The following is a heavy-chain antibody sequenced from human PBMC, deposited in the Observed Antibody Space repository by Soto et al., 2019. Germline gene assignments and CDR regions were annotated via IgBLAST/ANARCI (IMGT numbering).Heavy chain of an antibody. Sequence: PSETLSLTCTVSGGSITSHYWSWIRQTPGKGLEWIGYNYYSGSTKYNPSLKSRVSISVDTSKNQFSLKLSSVTAADTAVYYCATQEVGGSYVYTFDPWGQGTLVTVSS. J-gene: IGHJ5*02. CDR2: NYYSGST. D-gene: IGHD1-26*01. V-gene: IGHV4-59*08. CDR1: GGSITSHY. CDR3: ATQEVGGSYVYTFDP.